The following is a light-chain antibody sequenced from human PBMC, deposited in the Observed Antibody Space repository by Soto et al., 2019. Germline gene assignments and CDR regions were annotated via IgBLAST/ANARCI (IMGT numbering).Light chain of an antibody. V-gene: IGKV1-5*01. CDR1: QSISSW. J-gene: IGKJ5*01. CDR2: DAS. CDR3: QQRSNLPIT. Sequence: IQMTQYTSTLSASAGDRLTITCRASQSISSWLAWYQQKPGKAPKLLIYDASSLESGVPSRFSGSGSGTDFTLTISSLEPEDFAVYCCQQRSNLPITFGQGTRLEI.